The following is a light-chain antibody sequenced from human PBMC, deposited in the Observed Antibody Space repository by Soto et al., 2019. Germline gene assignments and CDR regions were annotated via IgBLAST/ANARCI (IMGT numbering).Light chain of an antibody. CDR2: GPS. Sequence: EVVLTQSPGTLSLSPGERVTLSCRASQSVSSTYLAWYQQKPGQAPRLLIYGPSNRPAGIPDRFSSTGSGTDFTLTISRLEPEDFAVYYCQQYGSSQTFGQGTKVDIK. V-gene: IGKV3-20*01. CDR1: QSVSSTY. CDR3: QQYGSSQT. J-gene: IGKJ1*01.